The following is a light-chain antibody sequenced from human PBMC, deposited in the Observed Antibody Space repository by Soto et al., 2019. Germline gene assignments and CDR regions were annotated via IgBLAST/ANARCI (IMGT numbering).Light chain of an antibody. V-gene: IGKV1-39*01. CDR3: QQSYSTRAA. CDR1: QFISTY. Sequence: DIQMTQSPSALSASVGERVNLTCRASQFISTYLNWYQQKPGKAPNLLIYGASRLRGGVPSRFSGGGSGTDFTLTISSLQPEDFATYYCQQSYSTRAAFGQGTRLEIK. CDR2: GAS. J-gene: IGKJ5*01.